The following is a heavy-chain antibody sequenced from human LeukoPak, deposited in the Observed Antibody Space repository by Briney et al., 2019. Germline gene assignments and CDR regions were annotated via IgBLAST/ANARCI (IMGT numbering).Heavy chain of an antibody. J-gene: IGHJ4*02. CDR1: EFTFNDYV. CDR2: IIGRGGDT. CDR3: AESSRHSRQNYFNF. D-gene: IGHD6-19*01. Sequence: GGSLRLSCAASEFTFNDYVMRWVRHAPGKGLEWVSEIIGRGGDTYHADSVKGRVTISRDNSKNTLYLQMNSLRGDDMAVYYCAESSRHSRQNYFNFWGQGTLVTVSS. V-gene: IGHV3-23*01.